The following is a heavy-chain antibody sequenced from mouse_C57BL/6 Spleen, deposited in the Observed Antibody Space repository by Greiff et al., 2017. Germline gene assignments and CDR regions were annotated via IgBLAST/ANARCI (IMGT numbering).Heavy chain of an antibody. J-gene: IGHJ2*01. V-gene: IGHV5-9-1*02. CDR1: GFTFSSYA. CDR3: TRDGGYYEIFDY. D-gene: IGHD2-3*01. CDR2: ISSGGDYI. Sequence: DVHLVESGEGLVKPGGSLKLSCAASGFTFSSYAMSWVRQTPEKRLEWVAYISSGGDYIYYADTVKGRFTISRDNARNTLYLQMSSLKSEDTAMYYCTRDGGYYEIFDYWGQGTTLTVSS.